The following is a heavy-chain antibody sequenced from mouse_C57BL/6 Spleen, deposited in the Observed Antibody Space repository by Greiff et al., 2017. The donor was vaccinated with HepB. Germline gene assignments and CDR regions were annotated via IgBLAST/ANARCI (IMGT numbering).Heavy chain of an antibody. CDR2: INPYNGGT. D-gene: IGHD2-14*01. J-gene: IGHJ4*01. CDR3: ARSLGYAMDY. Sequence: VQLQQSGPVLVKPGASVKMSCKASGYTFTDYYMNWVKQSHGKSLEWIGVINPYNGGTSYNQKFKGKATLTVDKSSSTAYMELNSLTSEDSAVYYCARSLGYAMDYWGQGTSVTVSS. CDR1: GYTFTDYY. V-gene: IGHV1-19*01.